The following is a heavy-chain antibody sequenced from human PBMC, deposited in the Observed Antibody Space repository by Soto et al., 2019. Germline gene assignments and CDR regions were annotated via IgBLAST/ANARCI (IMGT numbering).Heavy chain of an antibody. CDR3: ARGGEQLWLPY. CDR2: IYYSGST. D-gene: IGHD5-18*01. V-gene: IGHV4-59*01. Sequence: SETLSLTCTVSGGSISSYYWSWIRQPPGKGLEWIGYIYYSGSTNYNPSLKSRVTISIGTSKNQFSLKLSSVTAADTAVYYCARGGEQLWLPYWGQGTLVTVSS. J-gene: IGHJ4*02. CDR1: GGSISSYY.